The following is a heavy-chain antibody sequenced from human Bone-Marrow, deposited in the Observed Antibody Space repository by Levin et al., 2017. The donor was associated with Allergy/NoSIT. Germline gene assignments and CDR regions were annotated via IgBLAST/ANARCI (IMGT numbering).Heavy chain of an antibody. J-gene: IGHJ4*02. CDR3: AKAAIRVIAARPGQYFDY. V-gene: IGHV3-30*18. Sequence: PGGSLRLSCAASGFTFSSYGMHWVRQAPGKGLEWVAVISYDGSNKYYADSVKGRFTISRDNSKNTLYLQMNSLRAEDTAVYYCAKAAIRVIAARPGQYFDYWGQGTLVTVSS. CDR2: ISYDGSNK. CDR1: GFTFSSYG. D-gene: IGHD6-6*01.